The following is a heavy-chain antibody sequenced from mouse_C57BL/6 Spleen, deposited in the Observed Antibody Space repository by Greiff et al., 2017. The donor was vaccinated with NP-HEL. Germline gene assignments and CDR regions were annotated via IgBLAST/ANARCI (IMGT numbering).Heavy chain of an antibody. D-gene: IGHD2-5*01. J-gene: IGHJ4*01. V-gene: IGHV5-9-1*02. Sequence: EVQLVESGEGLVKPGGSLKLSCAASGFTFSSYAMSWVRQTPEKRLEWVAYISSGGDYIYYADTVKGRFTISRDNARNTLYLQMSSLKSEDTAMYYCTRDFYSNYDFYAMDYWGQGTSVTVSS. CDR2: ISSGGDYI. CDR3: TRDFYSNYDFYAMDY. CDR1: GFTFSSYA.